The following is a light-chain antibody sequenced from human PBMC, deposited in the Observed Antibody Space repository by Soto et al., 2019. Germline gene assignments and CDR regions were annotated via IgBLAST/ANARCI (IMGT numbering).Light chain of an antibody. CDR3: GTWDSGLNVVV. Sequence: QSVLTQPPSVSAAPGQKVTIFCSGSTSNIGDNYVSWYQQLPGTAPKLLIYDNNKRSSGLPDRFSGSKSGTSATLDITGLHTGDEADYYCGTWDSGLNVVVFGGGTKVTVL. J-gene: IGLJ2*01. CDR1: TSNIGDNY. CDR2: DNN. V-gene: IGLV1-51*01.